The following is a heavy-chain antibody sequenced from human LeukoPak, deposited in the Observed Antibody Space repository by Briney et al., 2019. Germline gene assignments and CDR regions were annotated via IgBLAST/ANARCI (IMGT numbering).Heavy chain of an antibody. CDR3: ARDSHYYDSSGPPGNYYYGMDV. CDR1: GYTFTSYG. D-gene: IGHD3-22*01. Sequence: ASVKVSCKASGYTFTSYGISWVRQAPGQGLEWMGGIIPIFGTANYAQKFQGRVTITADESTSTAYMELSSLRSEDTAVYYCARDSHYYDSSGPPGNYYYGMDVWGQGTTVTVSS. J-gene: IGHJ6*02. CDR2: IIPIFGTA. V-gene: IGHV1-69*13.